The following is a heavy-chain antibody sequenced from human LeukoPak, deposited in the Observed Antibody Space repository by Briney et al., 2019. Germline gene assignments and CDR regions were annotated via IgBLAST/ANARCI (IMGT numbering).Heavy chain of an antibody. V-gene: IGHV4-34*01. Sequence: MTSETLSLTCAVYGGSFSGYYWSWIRQPPGKGLEWIGEINHSGSTNYNPSLKSRVTISVDTSKNQFSLKLSSVTAADTAVYYCARGTRLRVGATNWFDPWGQGTLVTVSS. CDR1: GGSFSGYY. D-gene: IGHD1-26*01. CDR3: ARGTRLRVGATNWFDP. CDR2: INHSGST. J-gene: IGHJ5*02.